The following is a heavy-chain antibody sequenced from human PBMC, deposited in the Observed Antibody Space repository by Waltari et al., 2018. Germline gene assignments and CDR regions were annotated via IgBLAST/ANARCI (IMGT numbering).Heavy chain of an antibody. D-gene: IGHD1-26*01. CDR2: IRYDGSNK. CDR1: GFTFSSYG. Sequence: QVQLVESGGGVVQPGGSLRLSCAASGFTFSSYGMHWVRQAPGKGLEWVAFIRYDGSNKYYADSVKGRFTISRDNSKNTLYLQMNSLRAEDTAVYYCAKAARIVGYESDYWGQGTLVTVSS. J-gene: IGHJ4*02. V-gene: IGHV3-30*02. CDR3: AKAARIVGYESDY.